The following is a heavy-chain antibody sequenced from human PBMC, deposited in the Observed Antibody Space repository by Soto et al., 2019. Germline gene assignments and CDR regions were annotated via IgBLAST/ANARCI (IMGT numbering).Heavy chain of an antibody. V-gene: IGHV3-73*01. D-gene: IGHD2-8*01. CDR3: ASGTNGAFFVY. CDR2: IRTKANSYAT. Sequence: PGGSLRLSCAASEFTFSDSGMHWVRQASGKGLEWVGRIRTKANSYATDYAASVKGRFTISRDDSKNTTYLQMNSLKTEDTAVYYCASGTNGAFFVYWGQGILVTVSS. CDR1: EFTFSDSG. J-gene: IGHJ4*02.